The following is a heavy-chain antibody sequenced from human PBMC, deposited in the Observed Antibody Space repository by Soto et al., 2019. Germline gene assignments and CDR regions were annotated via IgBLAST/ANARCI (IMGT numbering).Heavy chain of an antibody. D-gene: IGHD3-10*01. CDR1: GGSISSYY. Sequence: SETLSFTCTVSGGSISSYYWSWIRQPPGKGLEWIGYIYYSGSTNYNPSLKSRVTISVDTSKNQFSLKLSSVTAADTAVYYCARNYGSGSYSSSYYYYGMDVWGQGTTVTVSS. CDR3: ARNYGSGSYSSSYYYYGMDV. V-gene: IGHV4-59*01. CDR2: IYYSGST. J-gene: IGHJ6*02.